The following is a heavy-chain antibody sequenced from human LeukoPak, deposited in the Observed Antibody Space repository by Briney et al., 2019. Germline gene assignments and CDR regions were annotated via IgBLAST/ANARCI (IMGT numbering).Heavy chain of an antibody. V-gene: IGHV4-39*07. CDR1: GGSISSSSYY. J-gene: IGHJ6*02. CDR2: IYYSGST. Sequence: PSETLSLTCTVSGGSISSSSYYWGWIRQPPGKGLEWIGSIYYSGSTNYNPSLKSRVTISVDTSKNQFSLKLSSVTAADTAVYYCARHMVRNTYYYYGMDVWGQGTTVTVSS. D-gene: IGHD3-10*01. CDR3: ARHMVRNTYYYYGMDV.